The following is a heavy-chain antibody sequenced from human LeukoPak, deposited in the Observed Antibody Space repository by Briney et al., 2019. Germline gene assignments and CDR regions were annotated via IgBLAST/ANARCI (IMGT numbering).Heavy chain of an antibody. CDR1: GFTFNIHG. D-gene: IGHD3-22*01. CDR2: IWYDGSDK. Sequence: PGGSVRLFCAACGFTFNIHGMQCLRQAPGKGLEWVSIIWYDGSDKYYTDSVKGRFTISRENSKNTVYLQMNSLRAEETAVYYCARDGGYHSSGPFDYWGQGTLVTVSS. J-gene: IGHJ4*02. CDR3: ARDGGYHSSGPFDY. V-gene: IGHV3-33*01.